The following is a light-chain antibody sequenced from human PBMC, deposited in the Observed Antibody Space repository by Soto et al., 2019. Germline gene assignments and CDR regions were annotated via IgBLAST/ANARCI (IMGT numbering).Light chain of an antibody. J-gene: IGLJ2*01. V-gene: IGLV2-14*01. CDR3: SSYTSSRTRV. Sequence: QAALTQPASVSGYPGQSITISCTGTSRDVGGYNFVSWYQHHPGKAPKLMIYEVSNRPSGVSNRFSGSKSGNTASLTISGLQAEDEDDYYCSSYTSSRTRVFGGGTKLTVL. CDR1: SRDVGGYNF. CDR2: EVS.